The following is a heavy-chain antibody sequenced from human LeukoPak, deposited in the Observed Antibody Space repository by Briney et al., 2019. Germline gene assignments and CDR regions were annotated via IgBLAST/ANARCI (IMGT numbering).Heavy chain of an antibody. J-gene: IGHJ4*02. Sequence: PGGSLRLSCAASGFTFSNYWVHWVRQAPGKGLVWVSRINRDGTITKYADSVKGRFTVSRDNAKNTLNLQMNSLRAEDTAVYYCARDKKSGESSEIDYWGQGTQVTVSS. CDR2: INRDGTIT. CDR3: ARDKKSGESSEIDY. V-gene: IGHV3-74*03. CDR1: GFTFSNYW. D-gene: IGHD3-10*01.